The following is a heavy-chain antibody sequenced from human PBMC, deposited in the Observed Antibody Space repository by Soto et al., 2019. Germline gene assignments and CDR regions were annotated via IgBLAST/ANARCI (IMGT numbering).Heavy chain of an antibody. J-gene: IGHJ5*02. CDR3: ARDMGRRWYDILTGYSQGFWFDP. CDR2: IYYSGST. Sequence: PSETLSLTCTVSGGSISSGDYYWSWIRQPPGKGLEWIGYIYYSGSTYYNPSLKSRVTISVDTSKNQFSLKLSSVTAADTAVYYCARDMGRRWYDILTGYSQGFWFDPWGQGTLVTVS. CDR1: GGSISSGDYY. V-gene: IGHV4-30-4*01. D-gene: IGHD3-9*01.